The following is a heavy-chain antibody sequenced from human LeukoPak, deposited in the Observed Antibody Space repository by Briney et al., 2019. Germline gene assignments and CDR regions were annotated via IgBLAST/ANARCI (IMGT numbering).Heavy chain of an antibody. CDR3: MVASIDY. CDR1: GSSSSSYW. CDR2: IKQDGSEK. J-gene: IGHJ4*02. V-gene: IGHV3-7*01. D-gene: IGHD2-8*01. Sequence: PGGSLRLSCAASGSSSSSYWMTWVRQAPGKGLEWVANIKQDGSEKNYVDSVKGRFTISRDNAKKLLYLQMNSLRVEDTAVYYCMVASIDYWGQGTLVTVSS.